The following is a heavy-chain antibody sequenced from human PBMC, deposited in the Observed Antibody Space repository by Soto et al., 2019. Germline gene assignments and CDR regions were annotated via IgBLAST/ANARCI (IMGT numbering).Heavy chain of an antibody. Sequence: SETLSLTCAVYGGSFSGYYWTWIRQPPGTGLEWIGEINHSGSTNYNPSLKSRVTISVDTSKNQFSLKLTSVTAADTAVYFCARDRGATIFDFWGRGTLVTVSS. J-gene: IGHJ4*02. V-gene: IGHV4-34*01. CDR1: GGSFSGYY. D-gene: IGHD5-12*01. CDR3: ARDRGATIFDF. CDR2: INHSGST.